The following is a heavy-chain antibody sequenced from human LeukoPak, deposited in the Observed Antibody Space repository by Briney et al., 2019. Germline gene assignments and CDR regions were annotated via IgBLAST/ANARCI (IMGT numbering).Heavy chain of an antibody. CDR1: GFTFSSSA. Sequence: GGSLRLSCAASGFTFSSSAMSWVRQAPGKGLEWVSSISGSGSGGSTYYADSVKGRFTISRDNSKNSLYLQMNSLRTEDTALYYCAKEPEQAAALSFDPWGQGTLVTVSS. J-gene: IGHJ5*02. CDR2: ISGSGSGGST. V-gene: IGHV3-23*01. D-gene: IGHD6-13*01. CDR3: AKEPEQAAALSFDP.